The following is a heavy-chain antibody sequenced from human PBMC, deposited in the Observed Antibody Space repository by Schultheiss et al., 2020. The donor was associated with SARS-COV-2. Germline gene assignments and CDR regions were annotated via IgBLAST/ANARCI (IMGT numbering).Heavy chain of an antibody. D-gene: IGHD5-24*01. J-gene: IGHJ4*02. CDR1: GFTFSSYG. CDR3: AKGTSRDGYTTGGD. Sequence: GGSLRLSCAASGFTFSSYGMHWVRQAPGKGLEWVAVISYDGSNKYYADSVKGRFTISRDNSKNTLYLQMNSLRAEDTAVYYCAKGTSRDGYTTGGDWGQGTLVTVSS. CDR2: ISYDGSNK. V-gene: IGHV3-30*12.